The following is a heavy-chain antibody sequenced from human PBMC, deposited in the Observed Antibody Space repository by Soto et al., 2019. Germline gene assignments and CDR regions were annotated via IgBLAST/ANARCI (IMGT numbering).Heavy chain of an antibody. D-gene: IGHD2-21*02. CDR2: IYFSGST. V-gene: IGHV4-61*08. CDR3: ARENGGNSGSFDY. Sequence: SETLSLTCTVSGASINSGGYYWSWIRQLPGKGLEWIGYIYFSGSTNYNPSLKSRVTISVDTSKNQFSLKLSSVTAADTAVYYCARENGGNSGSFDYWGQGTLVTVSS. CDR1: GASINSGGYY. J-gene: IGHJ4*02.